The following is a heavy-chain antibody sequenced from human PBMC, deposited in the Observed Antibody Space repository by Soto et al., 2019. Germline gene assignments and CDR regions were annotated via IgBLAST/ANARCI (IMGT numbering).Heavy chain of an antibody. V-gene: IGHV1-18*01. D-gene: IGHD2-15*01. CDR1: GYTFTSYG. CDR3: ARGDEVVVAPYAFDI. J-gene: IGHJ3*02. Sequence: ASVKVSCKASGYTFTSYGIIWVRQAPGQGLEWMGWISAYNGNTNYAQKLQGRVTMTTDTSTSTAYMELRSLRSDDTAVYYCARGDEVVVAPYAFDIWGQGTMVTVSS. CDR2: ISAYNGNT.